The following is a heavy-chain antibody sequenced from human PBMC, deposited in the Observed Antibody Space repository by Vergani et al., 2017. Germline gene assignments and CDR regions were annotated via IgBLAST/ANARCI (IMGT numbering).Heavy chain of an antibody. CDR2: IHPADSDT. Sequence: EVQLVQSGAEVKKPGVSLKISCQISGYSFTNYWIGWVRQMPGKGLEWMGIIHPADSDTRYSPSFQGQVTISVDKSISTAYLQRSSLRASDSAMYYCARLYGGDSSGSKYFDYWGQGTLVTVSS. V-gene: IGHV5-51*01. CDR3: ARLYGGDSSGSKYFDY. J-gene: IGHJ4*02. CDR1: GYSFTNYW. D-gene: IGHD3-22*01.